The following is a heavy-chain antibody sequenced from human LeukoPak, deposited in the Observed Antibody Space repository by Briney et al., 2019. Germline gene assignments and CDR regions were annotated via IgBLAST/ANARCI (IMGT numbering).Heavy chain of an antibody. V-gene: IGHV3-23*01. CDR2: IGPTGGDI. J-gene: IGHJ4*02. D-gene: IGHD7-27*01. CDR1: GFTFSNYI. CDR3: ARDPNWGSGY. Sequence: PGGSLRLSCAASGFTFSNYIMIWVRQAPGKGLEWVSIIGPTGGDIHYADSVKGRFSISRDNSNNTLFLQMNILRVDDTAVYYCARDPNWGSGYWGQGTLVTVSS.